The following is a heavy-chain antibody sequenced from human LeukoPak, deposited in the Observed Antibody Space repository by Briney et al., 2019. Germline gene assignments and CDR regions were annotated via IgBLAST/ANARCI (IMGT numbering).Heavy chain of an antibody. J-gene: IGHJ4*02. CDR1: GFTFSSYW. CDR2: IKQDGSEK. D-gene: IGHD3-10*01. V-gene: IGHV3-7*01. CDR3: ARDREEERGLLWFGDPSQVFDY. Sequence: GGSLRLSCAASGFTFSSYWMSWVRQAPGKGLEWVANIKQDGSEKYYVDSVKGRFTISRDNAKNSLYLQMNSLRAEDTAVYYCARDREEERGLLWFGDPSQVFDYWGQGTLVTASS.